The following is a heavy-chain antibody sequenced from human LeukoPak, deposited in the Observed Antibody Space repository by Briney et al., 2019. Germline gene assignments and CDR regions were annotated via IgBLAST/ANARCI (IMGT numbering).Heavy chain of an antibody. D-gene: IGHD6-6*01. CDR3: ASSYSSSSGLVFDY. CDR2: IYTSGST. J-gene: IGHJ4*02. CDR1: GGSISSYY. V-gene: IGHV4-4*07. Sequence: PSETLSLTCTVSGGSISSYYWSWIRQPAGKGLEWIGRIYTSGSTNYNPSLKSRVTMSVDTSKNQFSLKLSSVTAADTAVYYCASSYSSSSGLVFDYWGLGTLVTVSS.